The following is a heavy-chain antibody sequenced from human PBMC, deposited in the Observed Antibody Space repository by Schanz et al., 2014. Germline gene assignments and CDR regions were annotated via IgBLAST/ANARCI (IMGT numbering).Heavy chain of an antibody. Sequence: QVQLVQSGAEVKKPGASVKVSCKASGHPFTAYYMHWVRQAPGQGLEWMGRINPNSGGTNYAENFQGRVTMTRDTSTSTVYMELRSLRSDDTAVYYCAREGSAVATYNWFDPWGQGTLVTVSS. J-gene: IGHJ5*02. CDR2: INPNSGGT. V-gene: IGHV1-2*06. CDR3: AREGSAVATYNWFDP. CDR1: GHPFTAYY. D-gene: IGHD5-12*01.